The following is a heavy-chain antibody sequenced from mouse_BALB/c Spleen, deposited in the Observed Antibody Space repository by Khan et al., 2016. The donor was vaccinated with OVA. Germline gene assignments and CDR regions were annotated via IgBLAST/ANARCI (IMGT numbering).Heavy chain of an antibody. Sequence: EVELVESGPGLVKPSQSLSLTCTVTGYSITSGYAWNWLRQFPGNKLEWMGYISYRGGTSNNPSLKSRISITRDTSKNQFFLQLNSVTTEDTTTNYCARGNYYGYYFDYWGQGTPLTVSS. J-gene: IGHJ2*01. D-gene: IGHD1-1*01. V-gene: IGHV3-2*02. CDR3: ARGNYYGYYFDY. CDR1: GYSITSGYA. CDR2: ISYRGGT.